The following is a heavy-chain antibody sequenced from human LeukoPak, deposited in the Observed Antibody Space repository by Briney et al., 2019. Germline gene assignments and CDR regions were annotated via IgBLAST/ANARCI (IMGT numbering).Heavy chain of an antibody. CDR1: GDSISSYY. CDR2: IYYSGST. V-gene: IGHV4-59*01. Sequence: SETLSLTCTVSGDSISSYYWSWIRQPPGKGLEWIGYIYYSGSTNYNPSLKSRVTISVDTSKNQFSLRLSSVTAADTAVYYCARESYYYESSGYYPYHFDYWGQGTLVTVSS. J-gene: IGHJ4*02. CDR3: ARESYYYESSGYYPYHFDY. D-gene: IGHD3-22*01.